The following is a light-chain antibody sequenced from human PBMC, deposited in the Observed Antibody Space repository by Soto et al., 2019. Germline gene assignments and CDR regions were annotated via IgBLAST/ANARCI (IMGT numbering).Light chain of an antibody. CDR2: GAS. CDR3: QQRSNS. Sequence: EIVLTQSPATLSLSPGERATLSCRASQSIGSYLAWYQQKPGQAPRLLIYGASNRATGIPARFSGSGSGADFTLTISSLEPEDFAVYYCQQRSNSFGGGTKV. V-gene: IGKV3-11*01. J-gene: IGKJ4*01. CDR1: QSIGSY.